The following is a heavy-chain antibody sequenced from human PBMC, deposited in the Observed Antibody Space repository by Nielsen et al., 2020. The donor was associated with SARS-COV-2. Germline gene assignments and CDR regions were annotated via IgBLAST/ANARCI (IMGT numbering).Heavy chain of an antibody. CDR3: ATGGSGWDDVFDI. CDR2: ISWNSGSI. V-gene: IGHV3-9*01. Sequence: SLRLSCAASGFTFDDYAMHWVRQAPGKGLEWVSGISWNSGSIGYADSVKGRFTISRDNAKNSLYLQMNSLRAEDTALYYCATGGSGWDDVFDIWGQGTMVTVSS. J-gene: IGHJ3*02. CDR1: GFTFDDYA. D-gene: IGHD6-19*01.